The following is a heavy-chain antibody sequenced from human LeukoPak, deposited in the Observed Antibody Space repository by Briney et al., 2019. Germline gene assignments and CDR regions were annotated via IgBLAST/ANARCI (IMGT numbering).Heavy chain of an antibody. J-gene: IGHJ4*02. CDR2: IYYSEST. D-gene: IGHD3-10*01. Sequence: PSETLSLTCTVSGGSISSYYWSWIRQPPGKGLEWIGYIYYSESTNYNPSLKSRVTISVDTSKNQFSLKLSSVTAADTAVYYCARYYGSGSGYFDYWGQGTLVTVSS. V-gene: IGHV4-59*08. CDR3: ARYYGSGSGYFDY. CDR1: GGSISSYY.